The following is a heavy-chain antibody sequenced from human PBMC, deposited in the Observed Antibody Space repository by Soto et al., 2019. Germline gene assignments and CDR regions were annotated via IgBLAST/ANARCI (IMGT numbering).Heavy chain of an antibody. D-gene: IGHD6-19*01. Sequence: EGHLVVSGGGLVQPGGSLRLSCAASGFSVSTNYMSWVRQAPGKGLESVSVIFSDGNTYYADSVKGRFTISRDNPKNTLYRQMDSLRVEDTAVYYCVRAKAGVTQWLVEYGLDVWGQGTTVTVSS. V-gene: IGHV3-66*01. CDR2: IFSDGNT. J-gene: IGHJ6*02. CDR3: VRAKAGVTQWLVEYGLDV. CDR1: GFSVSTNY.